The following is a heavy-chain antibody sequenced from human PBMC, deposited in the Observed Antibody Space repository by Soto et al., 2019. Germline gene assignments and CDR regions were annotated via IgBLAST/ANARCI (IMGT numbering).Heavy chain of an antibody. D-gene: IGHD2-15*01. J-gene: IGHJ4*02. V-gene: IGHV4-31*03. CDR1: GGSISSGGYY. Sequence: PSETLSLTCTVSGGSISSGGYYWSWIRQHPGKGLEWIGYIYYSGTTYYNPSLKSRVTISVDTSKNQFSLKLSSVTAADTAVYYCARLTRGYCSGGSCASTPRTFAYGGKGPLVTVSP. CDR3: ARLTRGYCSGGSCASTPRTFAY. CDR2: IYYSGTT.